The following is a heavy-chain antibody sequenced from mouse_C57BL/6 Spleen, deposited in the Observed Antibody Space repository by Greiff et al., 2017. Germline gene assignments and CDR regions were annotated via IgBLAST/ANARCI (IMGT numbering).Heavy chain of an antibody. CDR3: TRMIKDAMDY. D-gene: IGHD2-4*01. CDR2: IDPETGGT. J-gene: IGHJ4*01. Sequence: QVQLQQSGAELVRPGASVTLSCKASGYTFTDYEMHWVKQTPVHGLEWIGAIDPETGGTAYNQKFKGKAILTADKSSSTAYMELRSLTSEDSAVYYCTRMIKDAMDYWGQGTSVTVSS. V-gene: IGHV1-15*01. CDR1: GYTFTDYE.